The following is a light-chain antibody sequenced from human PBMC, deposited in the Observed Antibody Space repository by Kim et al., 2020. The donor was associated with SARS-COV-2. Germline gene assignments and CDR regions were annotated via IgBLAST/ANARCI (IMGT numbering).Light chain of an antibody. CDR2: DAS. J-gene: IGKJ4*01. CDR1: QSVSSY. CDR3: QHRSGWPVT. Sequence: EIVLTQSPATLSLSPGETATLSCRASQSVSSYLAWYQQRPGQGPRLLIYDASDRATGTPGRFSGSGSGTDFTLTISSLEPEDFAIYYCQHRSGWPVTFGGGTKVDIK. V-gene: IGKV3-11*01.